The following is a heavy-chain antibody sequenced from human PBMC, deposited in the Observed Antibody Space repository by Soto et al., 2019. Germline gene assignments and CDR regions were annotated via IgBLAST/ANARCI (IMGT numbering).Heavy chain of an antibody. D-gene: IGHD6-19*01. CDR1: GGSFSGYY. CDR2: INHSGST. V-gene: IGHV4-34*01. Sequence: SETVSLTCAVYGGSFSGYYWSWIRHPPGKGLEWIGEINHSGSTNYNPSLKSRVTISVDTSKNQFSLKLSSVTAAVTAVYYCARGLLPVAGTTYHYWGQGILVTVS. J-gene: IGHJ4*02. CDR3: ARGLLPVAGTTYHY.